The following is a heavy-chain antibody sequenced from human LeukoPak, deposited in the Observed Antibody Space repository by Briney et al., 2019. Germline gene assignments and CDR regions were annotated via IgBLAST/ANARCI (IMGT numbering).Heavy chain of an antibody. J-gene: IGHJ3*02. Sequence: SETLSLTCTVSGDSISSYYWSWIRQPPGKGLEWIGYIYYSGSTNYNPSLKSRVTISVDKSKNQFSLKLSSVTAADTAVYYCARMIYCSSTSCYRSSAFDIWGQGTMVTVSS. CDR2: IYYSGST. CDR1: GDSISSYY. D-gene: IGHD2-2*02. CDR3: ARMIYCSSTSCYRSSAFDI. V-gene: IGHV4-59*01.